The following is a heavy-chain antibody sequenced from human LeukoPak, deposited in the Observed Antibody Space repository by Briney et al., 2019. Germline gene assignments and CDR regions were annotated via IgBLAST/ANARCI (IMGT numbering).Heavy chain of an antibody. J-gene: IGHJ5*02. Sequence: GGSLRLSCAASGFTFSNYWMSWVRQASGKGLEWLAHIKYDGSEKYYVDSVKGRFTISRDNAKNSLYLQMNSLRAEDTAVYYCTRDQTWGQGTLVTVSS. V-gene: IGHV3-7*01. CDR1: GFTFSNYW. CDR3: TRDQT. CDR2: IKYDGSEK.